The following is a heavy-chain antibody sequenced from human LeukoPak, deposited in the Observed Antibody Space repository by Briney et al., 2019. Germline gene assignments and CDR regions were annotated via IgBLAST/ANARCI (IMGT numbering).Heavy chain of an antibody. D-gene: IGHD1-26*01. V-gene: IGHV4-59*01. J-gene: IGHJ5*02. CDR3: AREVFDEGATTYNWFDP. CDR1: GGSISSYY. CDR2: IYYSGST. Sequence: PSETLSLTCTVSGGSISSYYWSWIRQPPGKGLEWIGYIYYSGSTNYNPSLKSRVTISVDTSKNQFSLKLSSVTAADTAVYYCAREVFDEGATTYNWFDPWGQGTLVTVSS.